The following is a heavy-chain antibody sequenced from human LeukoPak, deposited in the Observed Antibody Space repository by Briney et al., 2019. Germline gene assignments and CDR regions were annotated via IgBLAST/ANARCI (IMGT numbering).Heavy chain of an antibody. J-gene: IGHJ5*02. CDR1: GGSISSYY. Sequence: SETLSLTCTVSGGSISSYYWSWIRRPAGKGLEWIGRIYTSGSTNYNPSLKSRGTMSVDTSKNQFSHKLSSVTASAAAGYYCARVVAVAGTCWVDPWGQGTLVTVSS. V-gene: IGHV4-4*07. CDR2: IYTSGST. CDR3: ARVVAVAGTCWVDP. D-gene: IGHD6-19*01.